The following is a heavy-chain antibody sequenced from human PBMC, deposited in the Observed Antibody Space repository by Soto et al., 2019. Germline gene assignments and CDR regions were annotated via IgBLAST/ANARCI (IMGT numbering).Heavy chain of an antibody. V-gene: IGHV4-34*01. Sequence: SETLSLTCAVYGGSFSGYYWSWIRQPPGKGLEWIGEINHSGSTNYNPSLKSRVTISVDTSKNQFSLKLRSLSAADTAVYYCGRLEGLATISYYFDYWGQGALVTXSS. D-gene: IGHD3-9*01. CDR1: GGSFSGYY. J-gene: IGHJ4*02. CDR2: INHSGST. CDR3: GRLEGLATISYYFDY.